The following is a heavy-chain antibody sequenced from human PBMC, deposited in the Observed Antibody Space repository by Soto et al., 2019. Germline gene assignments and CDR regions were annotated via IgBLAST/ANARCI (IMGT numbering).Heavy chain of an antibody. CDR3: AHRYCSGGSCYMSFAY. D-gene: IGHD2-15*01. Sequence: QITLKESGPTLVKPTQTLTLTCTFSGFSLTRSGVGVAWIRQPPGKALEWLALIYWGDEKLYSPSLKSRLTISKDTSKNQVVLPMTNMDPVDTATYYCAHRYCSGGSCYMSFAYWGQGTLVTVSS. CDR1: GFSLTRSGVG. V-gene: IGHV2-5*02. J-gene: IGHJ4*02. CDR2: IYWGDEK.